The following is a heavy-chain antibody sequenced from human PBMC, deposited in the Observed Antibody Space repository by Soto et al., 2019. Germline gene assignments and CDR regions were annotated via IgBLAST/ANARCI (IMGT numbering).Heavy chain of an antibody. V-gene: IGHV3-21*01. CDR3: ARDFRDGYYFDY. J-gene: IGHJ4*02. CDR1: GSTFSSYS. CDR2: ISSSTNYI. Sequence: EVQLVESGGGLVKPGGSLRLSCAASGSTFSSYSMNWVRQAPGKGLEWVSSISSSTNYIYYADSVKGRFTISRDNAKNSLYLQMNSLRAEDTAVYYCARDFRDGYYFDYWGQGTLVTVSS. D-gene: IGHD5-12*01.